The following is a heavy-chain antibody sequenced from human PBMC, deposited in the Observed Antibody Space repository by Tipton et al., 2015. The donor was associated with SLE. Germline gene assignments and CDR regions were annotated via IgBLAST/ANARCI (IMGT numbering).Heavy chain of an antibody. D-gene: IGHD4-23*01. CDR1: GVSISDHY. J-gene: IGHJ6*02. CDR3: ARSVVTYYYPGMEV. V-gene: IGHV4-59*03. CDR2: VFYSGSSDFYRA. Sequence: TLSLTCTVSGVSISDHYWSWIRQPPGKGLECLGYVFYSGSSDFYRAHYSPSLMSRVIISVDSSKNQFSLRLDSVTADDTAVYYCARSVVTYYYPGMEVWGQGTMVTVS.